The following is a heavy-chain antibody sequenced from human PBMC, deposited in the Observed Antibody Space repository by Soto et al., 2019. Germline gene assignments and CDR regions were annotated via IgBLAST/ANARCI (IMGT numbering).Heavy chain of an antibody. J-gene: IGHJ4*02. D-gene: IGHD2-15*01. CDR1: GFTFSSYA. CDR3: AWGVVVAAITHLPAYFDY. CDR2: ISGSGGST. V-gene: IGHV3-23*01. Sequence: GGSLRLSCAASGFTFSSYAMSWVRQAPGKGLEWVSAISGSGGSTYYADSVKGRFTISRDNSKNTLYLQMNSLRAEDTAVYYCAWGVVVAAITHLPAYFDYWGQGTLVTVSS.